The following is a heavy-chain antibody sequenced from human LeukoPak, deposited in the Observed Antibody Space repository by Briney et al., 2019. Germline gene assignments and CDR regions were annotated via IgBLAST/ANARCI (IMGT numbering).Heavy chain of an antibody. CDR3: ARAGYDLLTLAPDPANDY. CDR2: SSAYNGNT. Sequence: ASVKVSCKASGYTFTSYGISWVRQAPGQGLEWMGWSSAYNGNTNYAQKLQGRVTMTTDTSTSTAYMELRSLRSDDTAVYYCARAGYDLLTLAPDPANDYWGQGTLVTVSS. CDR1: GYTFTSYG. D-gene: IGHD3-9*01. V-gene: IGHV1-18*01. J-gene: IGHJ4*02.